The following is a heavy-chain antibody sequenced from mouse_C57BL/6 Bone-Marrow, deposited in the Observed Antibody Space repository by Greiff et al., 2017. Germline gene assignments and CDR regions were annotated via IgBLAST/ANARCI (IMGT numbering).Heavy chain of an antibody. D-gene: IGHD2-4*01. Sequence: EVQRVESGGGLVKPGGSLKLSCAASGFTFSSYAMSWVRQTPEKRLEWVATISDGGSYTYYPDNVQGRFTISRANAKNNLYLQMSHLKSEDTAMYYCARNGGNYYDFYFDYWGQGTTLTVSS. CDR3: ARNGGNYYDFYFDY. J-gene: IGHJ2*01. CDR2: ISDGGSYT. CDR1: GFTFSSYA. V-gene: IGHV5-4*01.